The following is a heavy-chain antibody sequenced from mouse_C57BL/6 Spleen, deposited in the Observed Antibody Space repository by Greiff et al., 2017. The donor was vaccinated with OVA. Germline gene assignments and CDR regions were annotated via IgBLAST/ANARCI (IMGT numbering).Heavy chain of an antibody. Sequence: EVKVVESGGGLVKPGGSLKLSCAASGFTFSDYGMHWVRQAPEKGLEWVAYISSGSSTIYYADTVKGRFTISRDNAKNTLFLQMTSLRSEDTAMYYCARGTTVVAPFAYWGQGTLVTVSA. D-gene: IGHD1-1*01. CDR2: ISSGSSTI. CDR1: GFTFSDYG. J-gene: IGHJ3*01. V-gene: IGHV5-17*01. CDR3: ARGTTVVAPFAY.